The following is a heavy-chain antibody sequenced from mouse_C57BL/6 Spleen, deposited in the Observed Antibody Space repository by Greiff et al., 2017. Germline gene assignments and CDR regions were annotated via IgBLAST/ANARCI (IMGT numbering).Heavy chain of an antibody. J-gene: IGHJ2*01. CDR1: GYTFTSYW. CDR3: ARWVPYDYDSCDFGG. D-gene: IGHD2-4*01. V-gene: IGHV1-55*01. Sequence: QVQLQQPGAELLKPGASVKMSCKASGYTFTSYWITWVKQRPGQGLEWIGDIYPGSGSTNYNEKFKSKATLTVDTSSSTAYMQLSSLTSEDSAVYYCARWVPYDYDSCDFGGWGQSATLAVS. CDR2: IYPGSGST.